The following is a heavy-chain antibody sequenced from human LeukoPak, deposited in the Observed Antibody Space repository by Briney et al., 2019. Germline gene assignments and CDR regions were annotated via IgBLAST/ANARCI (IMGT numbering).Heavy chain of an antibody. Sequence: SETLSLTCTVSGGSISSYFWSWIRQPPGKGLEWIGYIYYSGTTNYNPSLKSRVTISVDTSKNQFSLKLSSVTAADTAVYYCASALRGYSSSWTLDYWGQGTLVTVSS. J-gene: IGHJ4*02. CDR1: GGSISSYF. V-gene: IGHV4-59*12. D-gene: IGHD6-13*01. CDR2: IYYSGTT. CDR3: ASALRGYSSSWTLDY.